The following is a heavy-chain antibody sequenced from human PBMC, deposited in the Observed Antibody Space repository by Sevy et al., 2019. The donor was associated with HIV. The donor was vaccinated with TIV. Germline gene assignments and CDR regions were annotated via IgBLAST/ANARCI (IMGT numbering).Heavy chain of an antibody. CDR1: GFTFSNYW. D-gene: IGHD1-7*01. CDR3: AREQITGSTPDYFDS. Sequence: GGSLRLSCAASGFTFSNYWMSWVRQAPGKGLECVANINQDGSEKYYLDSVKGRSIVSIDNAKNSLYLQMTSLRAEDSAVYYCAREQITGSTPDYFDSWGQGTLVTVSS. CDR2: INQDGSEK. J-gene: IGHJ4*02. V-gene: IGHV3-7*01.